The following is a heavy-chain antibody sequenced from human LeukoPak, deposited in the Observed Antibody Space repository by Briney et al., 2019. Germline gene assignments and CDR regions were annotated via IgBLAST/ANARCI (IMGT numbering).Heavy chain of an antibody. J-gene: IGHJ4*02. Sequence: PGGSLRLSCAASGFTFSSYGMHWVRQAPGKGLEWVAVVSYDGSNKYYADSVKGRFTISRDNSKNTLYLQMNSLRAEDTAVYYCAKDGAATYYDFWSGYYTAGYYFDYWGQGTLVTVSS. V-gene: IGHV3-30*18. CDR3: AKDGAATYYDFWSGYYTAGYYFDY. CDR2: VSYDGSNK. CDR1: GFTFSSYG. D-gene: IGHD3-3*01.